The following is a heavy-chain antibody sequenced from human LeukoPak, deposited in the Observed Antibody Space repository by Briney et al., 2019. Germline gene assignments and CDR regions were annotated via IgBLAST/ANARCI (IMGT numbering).Heavy chain of an antibody. J-gene: IGHJ4*02. CDR1: GVSVSTVGYS. CDR2: IFPTGST. Sequence: SQTLSLTCTVSGVSVSTVGYSWAWIRHAPQKGLEWIGYIFPTGSTSHNPSLKSRLTISLERSNNQFSLSLNSVSAVDTAVYYCGRIDGRTVDHWGQGTLVTVTS. V-gene: IGHV4-30-2*01. CDR3: GRIDGRTVDH.